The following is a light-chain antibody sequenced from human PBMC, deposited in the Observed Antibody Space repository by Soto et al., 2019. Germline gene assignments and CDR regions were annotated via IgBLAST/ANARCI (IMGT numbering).Light chain of an antibody. CDR2: DAS. V-gene: IGKV1-13*02. Sequence: AIQLTASPSSLYASVGDRVTITCRSSQDISSALAWYQQKPGKPPKLLIFDASILEGGVPSRFSGSGSGTELTLTLSSLQPEDFAAYYCQQFHSLPHLFGPGTKVDVK. J-gene: IGKJ3*01. CDR1: QDISSA. CDR3: QQFHSLPHL.